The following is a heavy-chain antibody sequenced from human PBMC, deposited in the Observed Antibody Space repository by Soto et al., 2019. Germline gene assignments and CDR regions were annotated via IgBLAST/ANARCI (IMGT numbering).Heavy chain of an antibody. J-gene: IGHJ6*02. Sequence: EVQLVESAGGLVKTGGSLRLSCVASGFSFNEAWMNWVRQAPGEGLEWVGRIKTSAGGGATDYAAPVQGRFTISRDDSKTALYLHMTSLRTEDTAIYYCTTVSVEGIWAQGTTVTVSS. CDR3: TTVSVEGI. CDR2: IKTSAGGGAT. D-gene: IGHD2-15*01. CDR1: GFSFNEAW. V-gene: IGHV3-15*07.